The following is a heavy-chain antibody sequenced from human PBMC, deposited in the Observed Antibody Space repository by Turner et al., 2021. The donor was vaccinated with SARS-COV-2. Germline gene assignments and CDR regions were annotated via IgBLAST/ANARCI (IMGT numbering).Heavy chain of an antibody. CDR3: AKDLTVPGAPSSYWYFDF. Sequence: QVQLVESAGGVVQPGGSLGLSCAASGFFFTNHDLHWVRQAPGKGLEWVAAILRDGSDQYYADSVKGRFTISRDTSKKTVILQMNALRAEDTATYFCAKDLTVPGAPSSYWYFDFWGRGALVTVSS. CDR2: ILRDGSDQ. J-gene: IGHJ2*01. D-gene: IGHD3-9*01. V-gene: IGHV3-30*02. CDR1: GFFFTNHD.